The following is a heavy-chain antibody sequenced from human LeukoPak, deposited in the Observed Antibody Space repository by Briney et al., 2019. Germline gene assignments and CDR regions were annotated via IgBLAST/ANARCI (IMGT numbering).Heavy chain of an antibody. CDR1: GFTFSSYA. D-gene: IGHD2-8*02. J-gene: IGHJ4*02. CDR3: ARGVPVAGNPGGQMTSFDY. CDR2: ISYDGSNK. V-gene: IGHV3-30-3*01. Sequence: PGGSLRLSCAASGFTFSSYAMHWVRQAPGKGLEWVAVISYDGSNKYYADSVKGRFTISRDNSKNTLYLQMNSLRAEDTAVYYCARGVPVAGNPGGQMTSFDYWGQGTLVTVSS.